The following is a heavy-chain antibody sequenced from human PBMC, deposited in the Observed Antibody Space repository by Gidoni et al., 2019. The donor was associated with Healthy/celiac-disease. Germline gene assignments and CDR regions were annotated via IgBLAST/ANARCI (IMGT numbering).Heavy chain of an antibody. J-gene: IGHJ4*02. Sequence: QLQLQESGPGLVKPSETLSLTCTVSGGSISSSSYYWGWIRQPPGKGLEWIGSIYYSGSTYYNPSLKSRVTISAADTAVYYCASYYYDSSGYSPPFYFDYWGQGTLVTVSS. V-gene: IGHV4-39*01. CDR2: IYYSGST. CDR1: GGSISSSSYY. CDR3: DY. D-gene: IGHD3-22*01.